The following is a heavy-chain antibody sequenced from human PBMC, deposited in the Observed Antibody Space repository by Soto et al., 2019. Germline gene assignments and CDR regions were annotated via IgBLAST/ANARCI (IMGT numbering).Heavy chain of an antibody. CDR3: ARHGGEGIVSTLGEVIPRVAFDS. J-gene: IGHJ4*02. CDR1: GYSLSSNTFY. CDR2: IDVSGRT. Sequence: QVHLQESGPGLVRPSETLSLTCTVSGYSLSSNTFYWGWIRQPPGKGLAWLGNIDVSGRTSYNPSRRSRVTTSADASKNKFSLKLTPVTAAATAIYYCARHGGEGIVSTLGEVIPRVAFDSWGQGTVVTVSS. V-gene: IGHV4-39*01. D-gene: IGHD3-16*01.